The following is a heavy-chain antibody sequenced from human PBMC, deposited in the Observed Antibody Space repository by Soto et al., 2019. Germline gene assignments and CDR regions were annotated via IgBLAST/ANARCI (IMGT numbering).Heavy chain of an antibody. CDR2: IRSKAYGGTT. Sequence: GGSLRLSCTASGFTFGDYAMSWFRQAPGKGLEWVGFIRSKAYGGTTEYAASVEGRFTISRDDSKSIAYLQMNSLKTEDTAVYYCTRQLVVAATKDYYYYGMDVWGQGTTVTVSS. CDR3: TRQLVVAATKDYYYYGMDV. V-gene: IGHV3-49*03. J-gene: IGHJ6*02. CDR1: GFTFGDYA. D-gene: IGHD2-15*01.